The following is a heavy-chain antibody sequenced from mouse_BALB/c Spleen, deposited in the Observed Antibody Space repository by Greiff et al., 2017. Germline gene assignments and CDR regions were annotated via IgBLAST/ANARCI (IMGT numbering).Heavy chain of an antibody. CDR1: GFTFSSYA. CDR2: ISSGGSYT. CDR3: ARHYYGSPNYAMDY. J-gene: IGHJ4*01. V-gene: IGHV5-9-4*01. D-gene: IGHD1-1*01. Sequence: DVKLVESGGGLVKPGGSLKLSCAASGFTFSSYAMSWVRQSPEKRLEWVAEISSGGSYTYYPDTVTGRFTISRDNAKNTLYLEMSSLRSEDTAMYYCARHYYGSPNYAMDYWGQGTSVTVSS.